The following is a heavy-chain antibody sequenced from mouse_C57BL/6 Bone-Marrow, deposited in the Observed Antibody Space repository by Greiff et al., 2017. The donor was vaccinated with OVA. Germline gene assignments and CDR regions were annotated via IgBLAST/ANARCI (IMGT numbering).Heavy chain of an antibody. J-gene: IGHJ3*01. CDR1: GFSLTSYG. D-gene: IGHD1-1*01. CDR2: IWSGGST. Sequence: QVQLKESGPGLVQPSQSLSITCTVSGFSLTSYGVHWVRQSPGKGLEWLGVIWSGGSTDYNAAFISRLSISKDNSKSQVFFKMNSLQADDTAIYYCARGITTVVEGRASGTWFAYWGQGTLVTVSA. CDR3: ARGITTVVEGRASGTWFAY. V-gene: IGHV2-2*01.